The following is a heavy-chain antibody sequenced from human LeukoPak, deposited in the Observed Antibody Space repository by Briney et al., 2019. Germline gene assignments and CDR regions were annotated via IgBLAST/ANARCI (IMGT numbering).Heavy chain of an antibody. V-gene: IGHV4-39*07. CDR1: GGSISSSSYY. CDR3: ARPKKYQLLHYWYFDL. CDR2: IYYSGST. Sequence: PSETLSLTCTVSGGSISSSSYYWGWIRQPPGKGLEWIGSIYYSGSTYYNPSLKSRVSISLDTSKNQFSLKLSSVTAADTAVYYCARPKKYQLLHYWYFDLWGRGTLVTVSS. J-gene: IGHJ2*01. D-gene: IGHD2-2*01.